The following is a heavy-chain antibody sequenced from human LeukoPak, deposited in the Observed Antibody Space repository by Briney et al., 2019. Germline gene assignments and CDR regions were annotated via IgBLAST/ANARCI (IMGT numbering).Heavy chain of an antibody. CDR2: ISSSSSYI. CDR3: ARDFDIAARPGAFDI. V-gene: IGHV3-21*01. CDR1: GFPFSSYS. D-gene: IGHD6-6*01. J-gene: IGHJ3*02. Sequence: GGSLRLSCAASGFPFSSYSMNGVRQAPGKGREGVSSISSSSSYIYYADSVKGRFSISRDNAKNSLYLQMNSLRAEDTAVYYCARDFDIAARPGAFDIWGQGTMVTVSS.